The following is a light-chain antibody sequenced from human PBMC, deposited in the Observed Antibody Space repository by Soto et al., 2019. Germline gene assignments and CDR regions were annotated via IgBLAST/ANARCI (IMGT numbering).Light chain of an antibody. J-gene: IGKJ1*01. Sequence: EFLLTQSPGTLSLSPGERPTLSCRASQTVRNNYIARYQQKPGQAPRLLIYDASSRGTGIPARFSGSGSRTDFTLTITSLQAEDVAVYYCQQYDSTPPTFGRGTKVDIK. V-gene: IGKV3-20*01. CDR2: DAS. CDR3: QQYDSTPPT. CDR1: QTVRNNY.